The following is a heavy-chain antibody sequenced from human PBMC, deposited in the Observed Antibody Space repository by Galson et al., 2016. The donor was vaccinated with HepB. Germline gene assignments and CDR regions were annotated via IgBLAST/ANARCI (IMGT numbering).Heavy chain of an antibody. CDR3: ARLTWEALGWFDI. CDR1: GDSISSTRFF. Sequence: SETLSLTCTVSGDSISSTRFFWGWLRQAPGKGLEWIGSISYSGLTNFNESLQSRVTMSLDTSKNQFSLKVTSVTAADTAVYYCARLTWEALGWFDIWGQGTLVTVSS. J-gene: IGHJ5*02. D-gene: IGHD1-26*01. CDR2: ISYSGLT. V-gene: IGHV4-39*01.